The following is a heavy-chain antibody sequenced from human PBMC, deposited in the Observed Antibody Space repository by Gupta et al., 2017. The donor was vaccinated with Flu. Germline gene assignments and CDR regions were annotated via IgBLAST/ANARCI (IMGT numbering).Heavy chain of an antibody. CDR2: LSSISSYI. D-gene: IGHD2-15*01. CDR3: AGDGPGGGANLDY. Sequence: EVQLVASGGGLVKPGGSLRLSCAASGFTFISYSISWVRQAPGKGVGGVSSLSSISSYIEYGASVKGRFTISRDNAKNSLYLQSNGLIAEDTAVYDCAGDGPGGGANLDYWGQGTLVTVSS. V-gene: IGHV3-21*01. J-gene: IGHJ4*02. CDR1: GFTFISYS.